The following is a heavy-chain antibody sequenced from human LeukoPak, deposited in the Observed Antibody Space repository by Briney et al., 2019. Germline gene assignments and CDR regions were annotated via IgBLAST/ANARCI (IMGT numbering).Heavy chain of an antibody. J-gene: IGHJ5*02. CDR3: ARVGVVVPAAWFDP. Sequence: PSVKVSCKASGYSFGIFGISWVRQAPGQGLEWMGWISANNGNTKYAQNLQGRVTMTTDTSTSTAYMELRSLRSDDTAVYYCARVGVVVPAAWFDPWGQGTLVTVSS. V-gene: IGHV1-18*01. CDR1: GYSFGIFG. CDR2: ISANNGNT. D-gene: IGHD2-2*01.